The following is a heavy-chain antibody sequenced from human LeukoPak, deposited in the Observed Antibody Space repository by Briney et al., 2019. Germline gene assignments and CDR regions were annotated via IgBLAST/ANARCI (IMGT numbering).Heavy chain of an antibody. D-gene: IGHD5-24*01. J-gene: IGHJ4*02. V-gene: IGHV3-23*01. CDR3: AKTTILTTIIAYFDY. CDR1: GFTFSSYG. CDR2: ISGSGGST. Sequence: GGSLRLSCAASGFTFSSYGMSWVRQAPGKGLEWVSAISGSGGSTYYADSVKGRFTISRDNSKNTLYLQMNSLRAEDTAVYYCAKTTILTTIIAYFDYWGQGTLVTVSS.